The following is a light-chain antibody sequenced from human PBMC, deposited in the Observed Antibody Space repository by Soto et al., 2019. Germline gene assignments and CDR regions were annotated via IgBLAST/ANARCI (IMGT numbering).Light chain of an antibody. Sequence: EMALTQSPGTLYLSPGERATLSCRASQSVSSSYLDRYQHKPRQAPRLLIYGASSRATGIPHRFSGSWSGTDVNLPISRLEPEDFAVDCCQHEGSSLPFGGGTKVDIK. J-gene: IGKJ4*01. CDR3: QHEGSSLP. CDR1: QSVSSSY. V-gene: IGKV3-20*01. CDR2: GAS.